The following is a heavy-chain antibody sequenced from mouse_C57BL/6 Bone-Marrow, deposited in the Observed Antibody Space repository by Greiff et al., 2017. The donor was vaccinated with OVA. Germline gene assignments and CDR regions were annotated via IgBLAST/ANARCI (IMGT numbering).Heavy chain of an antibody. CDR1: GFNIKDDY. V-gene: IGHV14-4*01. Sequence: EVQLQQSGAELVRPGASVKLSCTASGFNIKDDYLHWVQQSPEQGLAWIGWIDPENGDTEYASKFQGKATITADTSSNTAYLQLSSLTSEDTAVYYCTSYGNFDYWGQGTTLTVSS. J-gene: IGHJ2*01. CDR2: IDPENGDT. D-gene: IGHD2-1*01. CDR3: TSYGNFDY.